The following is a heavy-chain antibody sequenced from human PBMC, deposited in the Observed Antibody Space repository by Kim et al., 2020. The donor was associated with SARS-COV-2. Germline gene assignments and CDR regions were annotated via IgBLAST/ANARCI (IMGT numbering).Heavy chain of an antibody. V-gene: IGHV3-23*01. J-gene: IGHJ6*02. CDR3: ATSWDV. Sequence: GGSLTLSCSASGFTFGRHDMNWVRQSSGKGLEWVSTIKGSDGGSTYYADSVKGRFTISRDSSKTTLSLQMNGLRAEDTAVYYCATSWDVWGQGTTVTVSS. CDR2: IKGSDGGST. CDR1: GFTFGRHD.